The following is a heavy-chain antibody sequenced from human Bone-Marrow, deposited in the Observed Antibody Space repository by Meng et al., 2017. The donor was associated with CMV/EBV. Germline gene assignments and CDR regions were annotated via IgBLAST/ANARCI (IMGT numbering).Heavy chain of an antibody. CDR2: ITWNSGSI. Sequence: SLKISCAASGFTFDDYAMHWVRQAPGKGLEWVSGITWNSGSIGYADSVKGRFTISRDNAKNSLYLQMNSLRAEDTALYYCAKDMFPTTEISKPDNWGQGTLVTVSS. CDR3: AKDMFPTTEISKPDN. J-gene: IGHJ4*02. D-gene: IGHD4-17*01. V-gene: IGHV3-9*01. CDR1: GFTFDDYA.